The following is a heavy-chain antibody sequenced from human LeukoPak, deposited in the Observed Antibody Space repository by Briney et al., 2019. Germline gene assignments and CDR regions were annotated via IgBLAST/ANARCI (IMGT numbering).Heavy chain of an antibody. CDR3: ARDLSTVVVAARGSN. J-gene: IGHJ4*02. CDR2: ISSSSSYI. D-gene: IGHD2-15*01. V-gene: IGHV3-21*01. CDR1: GFTFSSYS. Sequence: PGGSLRLSCAASGFTFSSYSMNWVRQAPGKGLEWVSSISSSSSYIYYADSVKGRFTISRDNAKNSLYLQMNSLRAEDTAVYYCARDLSTVVVAARGSNWGQGTLVTVSS.